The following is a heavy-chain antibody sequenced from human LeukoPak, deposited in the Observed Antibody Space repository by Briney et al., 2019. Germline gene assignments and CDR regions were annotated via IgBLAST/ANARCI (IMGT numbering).Heavy chain of an antibody. D-gene: IGHD5-18*01. CDR3: AKVRGYSYGSPVDY. J-gene: IGHJ4*02. Sequence: PGGSLRLSCAASGFTFSSYAMSWVRQAPGKGLEWVSAISGSGGSTYYADSVKGRFTISRDNSKNTLYLQMNSLRAEDTAVYYCAKVRGYSYGSPVDYWGQGTLVTVSS. CDR1: GFTFSSYA. CDR2: ISGSGGST. V-gene: IGHV3-23*01.